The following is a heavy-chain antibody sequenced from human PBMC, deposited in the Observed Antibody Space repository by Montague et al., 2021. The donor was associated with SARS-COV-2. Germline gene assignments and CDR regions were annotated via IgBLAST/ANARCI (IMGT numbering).Heavy chain of an antibody. CDR2: IYNSGTT. CDR1: GGSISSYY. V-gene: IGHV4-59*01. D-gene: IGHD2-15*01. J-gene: IGHJ5*02. Sequence: SETLSLTCTVSGGSISSYYWSWIRQPPGKGLEWIGYIYNSGTTNYNPSVKSRVTISVDTSKNQFSLKLNSVTAADTAVYYCARGGGYCSGGSCYYWFDTWGQGTLVTVSS. CDR3: ARGGGYCSGGSCYYWFDT.